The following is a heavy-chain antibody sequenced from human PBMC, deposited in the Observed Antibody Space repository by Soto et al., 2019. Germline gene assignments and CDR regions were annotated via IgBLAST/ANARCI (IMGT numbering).Heavy chain of an antibody. CDR1: GFTFSSYS. Sequence: GGSLRLSCAASGFTFSSYSMNWVRQAPGKGLEWVSYISTSSTIYYADSVMGRFTISRDNAKNSLYLQMNSLRDEDTAVYYCARVVGGYYYGMDVWAQGTTVTVSS. D-gene: IGHD2-2*01. CDR2: ISTSSTI. CDR3: ARVVGGYYYGMDV. J-gene: IGHJ6*02. V-gene: IGHV3-48*02.